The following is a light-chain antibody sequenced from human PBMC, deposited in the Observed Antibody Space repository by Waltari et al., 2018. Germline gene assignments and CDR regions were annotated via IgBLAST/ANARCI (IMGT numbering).Light chain of an antibody. CDR3: CSYAGSYTYV. V-gene: IGLV2-11*01. CDR2: EVR. J-gene: IGLJ1*01. CDR1: RSDVGGYNY. Sequence: QSALTQPRSVSGSPGQPVTIPCTGPRSDVGGYNYVSWYQQPPGKAPKLMIYEVRKRPAGVPDRFSGSKSGNTASLTISGLQAEDEADYYCCSYAGSYTYVFGTGTKVTVL.